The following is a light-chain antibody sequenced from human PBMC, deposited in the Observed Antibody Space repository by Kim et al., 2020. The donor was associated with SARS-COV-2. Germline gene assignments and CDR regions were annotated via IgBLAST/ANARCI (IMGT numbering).Light chain of an antibody. CDR2: SSN. V-gene: IGLV1-44*01. Sequence: GEGVHISLFWRQSQYRSNTVNWYQQLPGTAPKVLIYSSNQRPSGVPDRFSGSKSGTSASLAISGLQSEDEADYYCAAWDDSLSGWVFGGGTQLTVL. CDR1: SQYRSNT. J-gene: IGLJ3*02. CDR3: AAWDDSLSGWV.